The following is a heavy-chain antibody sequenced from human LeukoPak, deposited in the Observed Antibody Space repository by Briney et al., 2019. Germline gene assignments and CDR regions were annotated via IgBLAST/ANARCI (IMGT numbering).Heavy chain of an antibody. CDR2: ISSSSSTI. V-gene: IGHV3-48*04. D-gene: IGHD5-12*01. CDR1: GFTFSSYS. J-gene: IGHJ4*02. Sequence: PGGSLRLSCAASGFTFSSYSMNRVRQAPGKGLEWVSYISSSSSTIYYADSVKGRFTISRDNAKNSLYLQMNSLRAEDTAVYYCAVTEGYSGYETAPLDYWGQGTLVTVSS. CDR3: AVTEGYSGYETAPLDY.